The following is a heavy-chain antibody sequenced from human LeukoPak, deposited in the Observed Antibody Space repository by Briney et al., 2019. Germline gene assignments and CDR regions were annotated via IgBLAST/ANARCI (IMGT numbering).Heavy chain of an antibody. V-gene: IGHV3-11*03. D-gene: IGHD2-15*01. CDR3: ASSLSPGYAGF. J-gene: IGHJ4*02. CDR1: GFSLSDHH. CDR2: ITSSTTYT. Sequence: GGSLRLSCAASGFSLSDHHMSWIRQAPGKGLEWVSYITSSTTYTNYADSVKGRFTISRDNAKKSLYLQMNSLRAEDTAVYYCASSLSPGYAGFWGQGTLVTVSS.